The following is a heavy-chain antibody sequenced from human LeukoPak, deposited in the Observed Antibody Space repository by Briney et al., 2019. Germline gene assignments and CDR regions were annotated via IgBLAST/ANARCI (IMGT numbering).Heavy chain of an antibody. CDR2: INHSGST. V-gene: IGHV4-34*01. Sequence: SETLSLTCAVYGGSFSGYYWSWIRQPPGKGLEWIGEINHSGSTNYNPSLKSRVTISVDTSENQFSLKLSSVTAADTAVYYCARWVVVTAFFDYWGQGTLVTVSS. J-gene: IGHJ4*02. CDR1: GGSFSGYY. CDR3: ARWVVVTAFFDY. D-gene: IGHD2-21*02.